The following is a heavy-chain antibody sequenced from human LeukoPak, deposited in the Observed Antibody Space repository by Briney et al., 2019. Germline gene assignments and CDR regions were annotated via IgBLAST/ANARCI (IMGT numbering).Heavy chain of an antibody. V-gene: IGHV5-51*01. J-gene: IGHJ3*02. D-gene: IGHD1-26*01. Sequence: KNGESLKISCKGSGYRFTSYWIGWVRQMPGKGLEWMGIIYPGDSDTIYSPSFQGQVTISAAKSTSTANLQWSTPMASDAPMYYSARSGGNYYSIWGQGTMVSVSS. CDR2: IYPGDSDT. CDR1: GYRFTSYW. CDR3: ARSGGNYYSI.